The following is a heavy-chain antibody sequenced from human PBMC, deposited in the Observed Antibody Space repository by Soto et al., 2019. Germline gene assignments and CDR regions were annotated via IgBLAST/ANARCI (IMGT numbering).Heavy chain of an antibody. CDR3: AREIMTGWGNNGFDP. D-gene: IGHD3-9*01. CDR2: VYHTGDT. Sequence: SHTLSLTWVLSWGTLARSPWSRWERQSPGRGLEWIGNVYHTGDTNFNPSLQSRVTFSVDKSNNQFSLRLSSVTAADTAVYFCAREIMTGWGNNGFDPWGPGTMVTVSS. V-gene: IGHV4-4*02. J-gene: IGHJ5*02. CDR1: WGTLARSPW.